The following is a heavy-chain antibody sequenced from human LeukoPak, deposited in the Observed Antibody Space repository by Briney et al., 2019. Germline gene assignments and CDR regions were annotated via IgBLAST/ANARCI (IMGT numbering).Heavy chain of an antibody. CDR1: GFTFSSYS. J-gene: IGHJ4*02. V-gene: IGHV3-48*01. D-gene: IGHD6-19*01. CDR3: ARAAPGWYYFDY. CDR2: VSSSSSTI. Sequence: SGGSLRLSCAASGFTFSSYSINWVRQAPGKGLEWVSYVSSSSSTIYYADSMKGRFTISRDNAKNSLYLQMNSLRAEDTAVYYCARAAPGWYYFDYWGQGTLVTVSS.